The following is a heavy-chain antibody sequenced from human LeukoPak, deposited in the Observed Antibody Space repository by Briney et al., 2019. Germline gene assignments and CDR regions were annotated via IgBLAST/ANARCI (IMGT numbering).Heavy chain of an antibody. CDR3: AGDVGKGYFDY. Sequence: GGSLRLSCAASGFTFNRNWMSWLRQAPGKGLEWVANIKEDGSVKNYEDSVKGRFTISRDNAANSVSLLLNSLRAEDTAVYYCAGDVGKGYFDYWGQGTLVTVSS. CDR2: IKEDGSVK. V-gene: IGHV3-7*04. J-gene: IGHJ4*02. CDR1: GFTFNRNW.